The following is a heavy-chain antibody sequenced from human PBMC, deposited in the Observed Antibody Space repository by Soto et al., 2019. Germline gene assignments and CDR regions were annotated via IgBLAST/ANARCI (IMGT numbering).Heavy chain of an antibody. CDR3: ARDQRAVPAASILDP. D-gene: IGHD2-2*01. CDR2: INAGNGNT. J-gene: IGHJ5*02. V-gene: IGHV1-3*01. Sequence: GASVKVSCKASGYTFTSYAMHWVRQAPGQRLEWMGWINAGNGNTKYSQKFQGRVTITRDTSASTAYMELSSLRSEDTAVYYCARDQRAVPAASILDPWGQGTLVTVSS. CDR1: GYTFTSYA.